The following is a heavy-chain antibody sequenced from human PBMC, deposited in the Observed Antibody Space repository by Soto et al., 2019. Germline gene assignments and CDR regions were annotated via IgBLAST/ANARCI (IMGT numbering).Heavy chain of an antibody. V-gene: IGHV3-23*01. CDR2: ISGSGGST. J-gene: IGHJ4*02. CDR1: GFTFSSYA. CDR3: ARDGVGGTVFFGYFDY. Sequence: GGSLRLSCAASGFTFSSYAMSWVRQAPGKGLEWVSAISGSGGSTYYADSVKGRFTISRDNSKNTLYLQMNSLRAEDTAVYYCARDGVGGTVFFGYFDYWGQGALVNVSS. D-gene: IGHD1-26*01.